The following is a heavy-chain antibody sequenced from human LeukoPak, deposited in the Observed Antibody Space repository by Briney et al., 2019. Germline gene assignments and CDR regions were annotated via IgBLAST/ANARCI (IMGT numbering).Heavy chain of an antibody. CDR2: IIPILGIA. J-gene: IGHJ4*02. D-gene: IGHD6-19*01. Sequence: GASVKVSCKASGGTFSSYAISWVRQAPGQGLEWMGRIIPILGIANYAQKFQGRVTITADKSTSTAYMELSSLRSEDTAVYYCARARSYSSGWYNYWGQGTLVTVSS. CDR3: ARARSYSSGWYNY. CDR1: GGTFSSYA. V-gene: IGHV1-69*04.